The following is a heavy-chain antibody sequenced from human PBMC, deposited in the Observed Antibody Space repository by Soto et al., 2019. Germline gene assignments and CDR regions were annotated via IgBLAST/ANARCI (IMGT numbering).Heavy chain of an antibody. D-gene: IGHD3-10*01. J-gene: IGHJ3*02. CDR2: IYPGDSDT. CDR3: ATLNVSLWFAETRPDAFDI. CDR1: GYSFTSYW. Sequence: PGESLKISCKGSGYSFTSYWIGWVRQMPGKGLEWMGIIYPGDSDTRYSPSFQGQVTISADKSISTAYLQWSSLKASDTAMYYCATLNVSLWFAETRPDAFDIWGQGTMVTVSS. V-gene: IGHV5-51*01.